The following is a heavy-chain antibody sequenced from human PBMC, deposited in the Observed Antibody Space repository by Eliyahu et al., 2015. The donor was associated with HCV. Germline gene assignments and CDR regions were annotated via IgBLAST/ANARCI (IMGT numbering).Heavy chain of an antibody. D-gene: IGHD3-22*01. CDR2: IDPSDSYT. V-gene: IGHV5-10-1*03. CDR3: AKRGSSGYYPVGSFDY. CDR1: GYXFTSXW. Sequence: EVQLVQSXAXVKKPGESLRISCXGSGYXFTSXWISWVRQMPGKGLEWMGRIDPSDSYTNYSPSFQGHVTISADKSISTAYLQWSSLKASDTAMYYCAKRGSSGYYPVGSFDYWGQGTLVTVSS. J-gene: IGHJ4*02.